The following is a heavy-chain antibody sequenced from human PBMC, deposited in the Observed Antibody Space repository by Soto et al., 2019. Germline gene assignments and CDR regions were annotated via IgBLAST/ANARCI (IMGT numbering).Heavy chain of an antibody. CDR1: GGSFSGYY. D-gene: IGHD1-26*01. Sequence: SETLSLTXAVYGGSFSGYYWSWIRQPPGKGLEWIGEINHSGSTNYNPSLKSRVTISVDTSKNQFSLKLSSVTAADTAVYYCAIQTLEWELPGMPYYYGMDVWGQGTTVTVSS. J-gene: IGHJ6*02. CDR2: INHSGST. V-gene: IGHV4-34*01. CDR3: AIQTLEWELPGMPYYYGMDV.